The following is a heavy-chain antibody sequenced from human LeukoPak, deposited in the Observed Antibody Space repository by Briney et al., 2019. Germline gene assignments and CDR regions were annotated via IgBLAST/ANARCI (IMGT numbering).Heavy chain of an antibody. CDR1: GFTISSYD. D-gene: IGHD6-19*01. J-gene: IGHJ5*02. CDR3: ARVAGWHWFDP. V-gene: IGHV3-23*01. Sequence: GGSLRLSCAASGFTISSYDMTWVRQAPGRGLEWVSSIRPSGDNTYCGDSVKGRFTISRDNSKNTVYLQMNNMRVDDTAVYYCARVAGWHWFDPWGQGTLVTVSS. CDR2: IRPSGDNT.